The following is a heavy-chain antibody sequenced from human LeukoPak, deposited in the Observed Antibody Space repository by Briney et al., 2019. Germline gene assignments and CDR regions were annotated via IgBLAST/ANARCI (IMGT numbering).Heavy chain of an antibody. D-gene: IGHD6-13*01. V-gene: IGHV3-20*04. J-gene: IGHJ4*02. CDR3: AREGPIAAAGSFDY. CDR2: INWNGGST. CDR1: AFTFSSYS. Sequence: GGSLRLSCAASAFTFSSYSMNWVRQAPGKGLEWVSGINWNGGSTGYADSVKGRFTISRDNAKNSLYLQMNSLRAEDTALYYCAREGPIAAAGSFDYWGQGTLVTVSS.